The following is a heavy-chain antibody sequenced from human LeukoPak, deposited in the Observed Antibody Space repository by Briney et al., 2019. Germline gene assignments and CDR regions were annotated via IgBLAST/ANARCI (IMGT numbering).Heavy chain of an antibody. CDR3: ARDPGLSDY. Sequence: GRSLRLSCAASGFTFSYYVMHWFRQAPGKGLEWVAVLWFGGSEKYYADSVKGRFTISRDNSKNTLYLQMNSLRAEDTAAYYCARDPGLSDYWGQGTLVTVSS. V-gene: IGHV3-33*08. CDR1: GFTFSYYV. J-gene: IGHJ4*02. CDR2: LWFGGSEK.